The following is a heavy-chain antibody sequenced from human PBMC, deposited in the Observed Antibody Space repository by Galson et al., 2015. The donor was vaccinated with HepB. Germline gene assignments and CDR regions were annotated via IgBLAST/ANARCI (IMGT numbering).Heavy chain of an antibody. V-gene: IGHV1-24*01. CDR3: ARDTSYYYDSSGSIATFFDY. J-gene: IGHJ4*02. D-gene: IGHD3-22*01. CDR2: FDPEDGET. Sequence: SVKVSCKVSGYTLTELSMHWVRQAPGKGLEWMGGFDPEDGETIYAQKFQGRVTMTEDTSTDTAYMELSSLRSEDTAVYYCARDTSYYYDSSGSIATFFDYWGQGTLVTVSS. CDR1: GYTLTELS.